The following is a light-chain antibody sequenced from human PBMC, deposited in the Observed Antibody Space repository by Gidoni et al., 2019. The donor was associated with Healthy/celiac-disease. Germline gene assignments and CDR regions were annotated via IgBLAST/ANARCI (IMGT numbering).Light chain of an antibody. CDR1: SSDVGGYNY. J-gene: IGLJ2*01. V-gene: IGLV2-14*03. CDR2: DVS. CDR3: SSYTSSSTSV. Sequence: QSALTQPASVSGSPGQSITISCTGTSSDVGGYNYVSWYQQHPGKAPKLMIYDVSNRPSGVSNRFSGSKSGNTDSLTISGLQAEDEADYYCSSYTSSSTSVFGGGTKLTVL.